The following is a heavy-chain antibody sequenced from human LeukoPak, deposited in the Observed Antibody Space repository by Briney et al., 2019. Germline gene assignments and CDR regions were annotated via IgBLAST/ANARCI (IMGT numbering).Heavy chain of an antibody. J-gene: IGHJ6*02. D-gene: IGHD1-14*01. V-gene: IGHV3-21*01. CDR1: GFTFSSYS. CDR3: AREPGLGYYYYGMDV. CDR2: ISSSSYI. Sequence: GGSLRLSCAASGFTFSSYSMNWVRQAPGKGLEWVSSISSSSYIYYADSVKGRFTISRGNAKNSLYLQMNSLRAEDTAVYYCAREPGLGYYYYGMDVWGQGTTVTVSS.